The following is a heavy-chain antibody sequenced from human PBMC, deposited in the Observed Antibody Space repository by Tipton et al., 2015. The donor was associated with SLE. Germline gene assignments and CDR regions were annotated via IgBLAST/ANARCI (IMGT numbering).Heavy chain of an antibody. V-gene: IGHV4-39*07. CDR2: IYYSGST. Sequence: TLSLTCTVSNGSISSSPYYWGWIRQSPGKGLEWVGSIYYSGSTYYNPSLKSRVTISVDTSRNQCSLNLTSVTAADTAVYYCARGPYSYMDVSGKGTPVTVYS. J-gene: IGHJ6*03. CDR3: ARGPYSYMDV. CDR1: NGSISSSPYY.